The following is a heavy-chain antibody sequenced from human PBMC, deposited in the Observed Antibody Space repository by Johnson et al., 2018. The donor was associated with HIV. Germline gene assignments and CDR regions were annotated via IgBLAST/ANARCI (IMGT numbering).Heavy chain of an antibody. CDR3: AKERRAPRAFDI. V-gene: IGHV3-30*18. CDR1: GFTFSSYG. CDR2: ISYDGSNK. J-gene: IGHJ3*02. Sequence: QVLLVESGGGVVQPGRSLRLSCAASGFTFSSYGMHWVRQAPGKGLEWVALISYDGSNKYYADSVKGRFTISRDNSKSTFFLQMNSLTPEDTGVYYCAKERRAPRAFDIWGQGTMVTVSS.